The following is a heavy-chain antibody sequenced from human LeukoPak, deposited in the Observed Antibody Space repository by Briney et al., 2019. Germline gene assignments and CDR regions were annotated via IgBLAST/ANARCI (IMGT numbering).Heavy chain of an antibody. CDR1: GYSFTNYW. Sequence: GESLKISCKGSGYSFTNYWIGWVRQMPGKGLEWMGIIYPGDSDTRYSPSFQGQVTISADKSISTAYLRWSSLKASDIVMYYCARPVDSSSSFVDYWGQGTLVTVSS. CDR2: IYPGDSDT. CDR3: ARPVDSSSSFVDY. D-gene: IGHD6-6*01. V-gene: IGHV5-51*01. J-gene: IGHJ4*02.